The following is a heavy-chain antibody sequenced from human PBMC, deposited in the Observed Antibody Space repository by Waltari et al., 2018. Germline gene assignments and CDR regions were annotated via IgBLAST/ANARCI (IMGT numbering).Heavy chain of an antibody. CDR2: SNDGKVKK. CDR1: GYTFTDYY. D-gene: IGHD6-13*01. Sequence: VQLVQSGAEVKKPGATVKISCKVSGYTFTDYYMHWVQQAPGQRLEWMGWSNDGKVKKKYAQKFQGRVTITRDTSASTAYMERSSLRSEDTAVYYCARDWVYGYSSSWNFDYWGQGTLVTVSS. V-gene: IGHV1-3*01. J-gene: IGHJ4*02. CDR3: ARDWVYGYSSSWNFDY.